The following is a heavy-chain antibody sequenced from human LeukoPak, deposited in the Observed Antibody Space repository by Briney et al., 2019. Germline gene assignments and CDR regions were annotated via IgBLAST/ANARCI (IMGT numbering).Heavy chain of an antibody. J-gene: IGHJ4*02. D-gene: IGHD5-12*01. CDR3: ARVGYDDYYFDY. V-gene: IGHV4-59*12. Sequence: SETLSLTCTVSGGSISNNYWSWIRQPPGKGLEWIGYIYYTGTTNYNPSLKSRVTISVDRSKNQFSLKLSSVTAADTAVYYCARVGYDDYYFDYWGPGTLVTVSS. CDR2: IYYTGTT. CDR1: GGSISNNY.